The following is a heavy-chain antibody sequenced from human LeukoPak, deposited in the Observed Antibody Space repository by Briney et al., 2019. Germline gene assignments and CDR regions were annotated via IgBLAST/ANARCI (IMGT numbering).Heavy chain of an antibody. CDR1: GYTFTGNF. D-gene: IGHD1-26*01. Sequence: ASVKVSCKASGYTFTGNFIHWVRQAPGQGLEWMGWINPNTGTTNYAQKFQGRVTMTRDTSISTAYMEVVNLRSDDTAVYYCARPPVGSIHLFDKWGQGTLVTVSS. CDR2: INPNTGTT. CDR3: ARPPVGSIHLFDK. V-gene: IGHV1-2*02. J-gene: IGHJ4*02.